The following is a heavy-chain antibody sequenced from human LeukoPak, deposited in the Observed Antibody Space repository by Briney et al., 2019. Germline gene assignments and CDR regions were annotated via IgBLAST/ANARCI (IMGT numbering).Heavy chain of an antibody. CDR3: ARDWDYSSSWSPAYMDV. CDR1: GGSISSYY. D-gene: IGHD6-13*01. CDR2: IYTSGST. J-gene: IGHJ6*03. Sequence: SETPSLTCTVSGGSISSYYWSWIRQPPGKGLEWIGRIYTSGSTNYNPSLKSRVTMSVDTSKNQFSLKLSSVTAADTAVYYCARDWDYSSSWSPAYMDVWGKGTTVTVSS. V-gene: IGHV4-4*07.